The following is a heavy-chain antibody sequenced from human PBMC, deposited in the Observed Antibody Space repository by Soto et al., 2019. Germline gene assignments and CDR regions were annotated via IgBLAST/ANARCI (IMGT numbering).Heavy chain of an antibody. J-gene: IGHJ4*02. CDR1: GFTFSSYW. Sequence: GGSLRLSCAASGFTFSSYWMSWVRQAPGKGLEWVANIKQDGSEKYYVDSVKGRFTISRDNAKNSLYLQMNSLRAEGTAVYYCARDGVGYCSGGSCYFDYWGQGTLVTVSS. CDR2: IKQDGSEK. D-gene: IGHD2-15*01. CDR3: ARDGVGYCSGGSCYFDY. V-gene: IGHV3-7*03.